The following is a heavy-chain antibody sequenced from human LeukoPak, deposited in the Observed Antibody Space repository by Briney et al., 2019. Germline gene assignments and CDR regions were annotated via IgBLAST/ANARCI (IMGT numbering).Heavy chain of an antibody. CDR2: MYYSGST. CDR3: ARVLGYCSGGSCQGRFDP. V-gene: IGHV4-59*01. J-gene: IGHJ5*02. Sequence: SGTLSLTCTVSGGSISNYYWSWIRQPPGKGLEWIGYMYYSGSTNYNPSLKSRVTISVDTSKSQFSLKLSSVTAADTAVYYCARVLGYCSGGSCQGRFDPWGQGTLVTVSS. D-gene: IGHD2-15*01. CDR1: GGSISNYY.